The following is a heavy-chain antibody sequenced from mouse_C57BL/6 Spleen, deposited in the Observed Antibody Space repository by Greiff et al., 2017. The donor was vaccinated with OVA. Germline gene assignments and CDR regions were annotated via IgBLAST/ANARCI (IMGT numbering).Heavy chain of an antibody. D-gene: IGHD1-1*01. J-gene: IGHJ2*01. CDR2: IYPGDGDT. CDR3: ARSTTVVAEYFDY. CDR1: GYAFSSSW. Sequence: QVHVKQSGPELVKPGASVKISCKASGYAFSSSWMNWVKQRPGKGLEWIGRIYPGDGDTNYNGKFKGKATLTADKSSSTAYMQLSSLTSEDSAVYFCARSTTVVAEYFDYWGQGTTLTVSS. V-gene: IGHV1-82*01.